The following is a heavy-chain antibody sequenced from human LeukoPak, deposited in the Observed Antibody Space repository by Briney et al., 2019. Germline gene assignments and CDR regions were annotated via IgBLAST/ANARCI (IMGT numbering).Heavy chain of an antibody. CDR3: ARLRIVAATTFYYYGMDV. J-gene: IGHJ6*02. Sequence: SQTLSLTCAISGDSVSSNSAAWSWIRQSPSRGLEWMGRTYYRSKWYNDYAVSVKSRITINPDTSKNQFSLQLNSVTPEDTAVYYCARLRIVAATTFYYYGMDVWGQGTTVTVSS. CDR2: TYYRSKWYN. CDR1: GDSVSSNSAA. D-gene: IGHD1-26*01. V-gene: IGHV6-1*01.